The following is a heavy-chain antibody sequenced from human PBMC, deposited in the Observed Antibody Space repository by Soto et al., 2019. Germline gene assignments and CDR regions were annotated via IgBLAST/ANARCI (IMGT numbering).Heavy chain of an antibody. CDR1: GFTFSSYG. CDR3: AKDLGSHDYGDP. J-gene: IGHJ5*02. V-gene: IGHV3-30*18. Sequence: QVQLVESGGGVVQPGRSLRLSCAASGFTFSSYGMHWVRQAPGKGLEWVAVISYDGSNKYYADSVKGRFTISRDNSKNTLYLQMNSLRAEDTAVYYCAKDLGSHDYGDPWGQGTLVTVSS. CDR2: ISYDGSNK. D-gene: IGHD4-17*01.